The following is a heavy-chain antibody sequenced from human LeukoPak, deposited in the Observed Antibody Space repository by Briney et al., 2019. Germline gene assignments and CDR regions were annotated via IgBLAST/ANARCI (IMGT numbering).Heavy chain of an antibody. D-gene: IGHD3-16*01. CDR2: IYYSGST. CDR1: GGSVSSGSYY. V-gene: IGHV4-61*01. J-gene: IGHJ4*02. Sequence: SETLSLICTVSGGSVSSGSYYWSWIRQPPGKGLEWIGYIYYSGSTNYNPSLKSRVTISVDTSKNQFSLKLSSVTAADTAVYYCARDGPGGYFDYWGQGTLVTVSS. CDR3: ARDGPGGYFDY.